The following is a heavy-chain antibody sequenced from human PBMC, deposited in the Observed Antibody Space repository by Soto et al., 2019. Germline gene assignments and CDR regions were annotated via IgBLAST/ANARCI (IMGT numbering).Heavy chain of an antibody. V-gene: IGHV3-48*01. Sequence: EVQLVESGGGLVQPGGSLRLSCAASGFPFSIYSMNWVRQAPGEGLEWSSYITSDTNTIKYADSVKGRFTIPRDNAKNLVYLQMNSLRGEDTAVYFCARSVEGHFDYWGQGTVVTVSS. J-gene: IGHJ4*02. CDR1: GFPFSIYS. CDR2: ITSDTNTI. CDR3: ARSVEGHFDY. D-gene: IGHD6-19*01.